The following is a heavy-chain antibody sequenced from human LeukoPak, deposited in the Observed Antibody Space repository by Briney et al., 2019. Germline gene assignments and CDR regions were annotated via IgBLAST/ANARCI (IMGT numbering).Heavy chain of an antibody. V-gene: IGHV1-69*13. D-gene: IGHD1-26*01. CDR3: ARGRESHGHYFHF. Sequence: SVKVSFKASGGTFNNYAINWVRQAPGQGLEWMGGIFPLFETTNYAQGFKGRLTITADDSTSTAYMELNSLRTEDTAVYYCARGRESHGHYFHFWGQGTLVTVSS. CDR1: GGTFNNYA. CDR2: IFPLFETT. J-gene: IGHJ4*02.